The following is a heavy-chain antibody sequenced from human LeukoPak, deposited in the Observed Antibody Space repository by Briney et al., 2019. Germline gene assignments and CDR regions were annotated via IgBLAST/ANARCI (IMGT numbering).Heavy chain of an antibody. CDR3: ERVRTMVRGVIITAFDY. CDR1: GFTFSSYW. V-gene: IGHV3-7*01. J-gene: IGHJ4*02. D-gene: IGHD3-10*01. Sequence: GGSLRLSCAASGFTFSSYWMSWVRQAPGKGLEWVANIKQDGSEKYYVDSVKGRFTISRDNAKNSLYLQMNSLRAEDTAVYYCERVRTMVRGVIITAFDYWGQGTLVTVSS. CDR2: IKQDGSEK.